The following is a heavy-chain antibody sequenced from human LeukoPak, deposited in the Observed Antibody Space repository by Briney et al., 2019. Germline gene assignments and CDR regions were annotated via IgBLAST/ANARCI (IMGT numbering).Heavy chain of an antibody. CDR2: IYYSGTT. CDR3: ARDLGGVIVFFDS. J-gene: IGHJ5*01. Sequence: SETLSLTCTVSGGSISSYYWSWIRQPPGKGLEWIGSIYYSGTTYYNPSLKSRVNISVDTSKNQFSLRLNSVTAADTAVYYCARDLGGVIVFFDSWGQGTVVTVSS. V-gene: IGHV4-59*12. CDR1: GGSISSYY. D-gene: IGHD3-16*02.